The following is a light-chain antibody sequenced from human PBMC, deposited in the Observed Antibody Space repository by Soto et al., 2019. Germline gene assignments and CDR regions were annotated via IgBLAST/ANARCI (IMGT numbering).Light chain of an antibody. CDR3: AAWDDSLSGDVV. Sequence: QSVLTQPPSASGTPGHRVTISCSGSSSNIGSKYVYWYQQLPGTAPKLLIYRNNQRPSGVPDRFSGSKSATSASLGISGLRAEDEAYYYCAAWDDSLSGDVVFGGGTEVTVL. CDR1: SSNIGSKY. V-gene: IGLV1-47*01. CDR2: RNN. J-gene: IGLJ2*01.